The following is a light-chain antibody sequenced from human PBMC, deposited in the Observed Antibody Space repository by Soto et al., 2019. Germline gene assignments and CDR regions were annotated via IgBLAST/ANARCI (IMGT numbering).Light chain of an antibody. CDR2: EVS. J-gene: IGLJ1*01. CDR3: SSYTSSSTYV. Sequence: QSDLTQPPSVSGSPGQSVAISCTGTSSDVGSYNRVSWYQQPPGTAPKVMIYEVSNRPSGVPDRFSGSKSGNTASLTISGLQAEDEADYYCSSYTSSSTYVFGTGTKVTVL. V-gene: IGLV2-18*02. CDR1: SSDVGSYNR.